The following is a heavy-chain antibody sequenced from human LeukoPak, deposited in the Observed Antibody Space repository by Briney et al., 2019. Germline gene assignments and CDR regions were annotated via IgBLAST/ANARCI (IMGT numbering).Heavy chain of an antibody. CDR3: ARDLDLTSGNYYYMDV. J-gene: IGHJ6*03. D-gene: IGHD1-7*01. CDR2: ISAYNGNT. CDR1: GYTFTSYG. V-gene: IGHV1-18*01. Sequence: ASVKVSCKASGYTFTSYGISWVRQAPGQGLEWMGWISAYNGNTNYAQKLQGRVTMTTDTSTSTAYMELRSLRSDDTAVYYCARDLDLTSGNYYYMDVWGKGTTVTISS.